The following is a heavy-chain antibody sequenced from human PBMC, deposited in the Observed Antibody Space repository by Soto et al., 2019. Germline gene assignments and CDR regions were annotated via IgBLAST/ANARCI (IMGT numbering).Heavy chain of an antibody. CDR2: IYYSGST. CDR1: GERVCIYL. Sequence: LPCTCSGERVCIYLGGGVLKPPGKGLEWIGYIYYSGSTNYNPSLKSRVTISVDTSKNQFSLKLSSVTAADTGVYHCQRLGGDGFPPLDYWGRGTLVTVSS. V-gene: IGHV4-59*02. J-gene: IGHJ4*02. D-gene: IGHD2-21*01. CDR3: QRLGGDGFPPLDY.